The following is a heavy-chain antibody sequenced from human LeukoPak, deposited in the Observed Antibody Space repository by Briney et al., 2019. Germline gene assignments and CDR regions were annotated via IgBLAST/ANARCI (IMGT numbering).Heavy chain of an antibody. J-gene: IGHJ4*02. CDR2: IYYSGST. D-gene: IGHD4-17*01. CDR1: GGSISSYY. CDR3: ARGTMTTVTTFDY. V-gene: IGHV4-59*01. Sequence: SETLSLTCTVSGGSISSYYWSCIRQPPGKGLEWMGYIYYSGSTNYNPSLKSRVTISVDTSKNQFSLKLSSVTAADTAVYYCARGTMTTVTTFDYWGQGTLVTVSS.